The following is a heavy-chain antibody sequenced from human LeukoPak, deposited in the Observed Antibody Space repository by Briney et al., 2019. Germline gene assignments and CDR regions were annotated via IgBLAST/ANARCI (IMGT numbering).Heavy chain of an antibody. J-gene: IGHJ4*02. CDR1: GGSFSGYY. CDR3: ASTTIFGVVIINY. D-gene: IGHD3-3*01. Sequence: SETLSLTCAVYGGSFSGYYWSWIRQPPGKGLEWIGEINHSGSTNYNPSLKSRVTISVDTSKNQFSLKLSSVTAADTAVYYCASTTIFGVVIINYWGQGTLVTASS. V-gene: IGHV4-34*01. CDR2: INHSGST.